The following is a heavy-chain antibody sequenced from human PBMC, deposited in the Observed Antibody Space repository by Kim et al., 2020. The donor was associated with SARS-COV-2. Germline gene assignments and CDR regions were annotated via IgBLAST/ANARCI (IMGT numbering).Heavy chain of an antibody. CDR1: GFTFSSYA. J-gene: IGHJ4*02. Sequence: GGSLRLSCAASGFTFSSYAMSWVRQAPGKGLEWVSAISGSGGSTYYADSVKGRFTISRDNSKNTLYLQMNSLRAEDTAVYYCAKGPSAPGIYGDYVPLGYWGQGTLVTVSS. CDR3: AKGPSAPGIYGDYVPLGY. CDR2: ISGSGGST. V-gene: IGHV3-23*01. D-gene: IGHD4-17*01.